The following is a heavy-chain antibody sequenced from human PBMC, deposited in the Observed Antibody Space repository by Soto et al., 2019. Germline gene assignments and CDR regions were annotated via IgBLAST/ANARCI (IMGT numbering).Heavy chain of an antibody. J-gene: IGHJ5*02. D-gene: IGHD3-22*01. V-gene: IGHV3-30-3*01. CDR1: GFTFSSYA. Sequence: QVQLVESGGGVVQPGRSLRLSCAASGFTFSSYAMHWVRQAPGKGLEWVAVISYDGSNKYYADSVKGRFTISRDNSKNTLYLQMNSLRAEDTAVYYCARSPMRVVDNWFDPWGQGTLVTVSS. CDR3: ARSPMRVVDNWFDP. CDR2: ISYDGSNK.